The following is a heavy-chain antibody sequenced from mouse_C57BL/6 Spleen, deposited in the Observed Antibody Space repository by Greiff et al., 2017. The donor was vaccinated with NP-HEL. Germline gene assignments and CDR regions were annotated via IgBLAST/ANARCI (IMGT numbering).Heavy chain of an antibody. D-gene: IGHD1-1*01. CDR1: GYSITSGYY. CDR2: ISYDGSN. CDR3: ARKYYGNYFDY. J-gene: IGHJ2*01. V-gene: IGHV3-6*01. Sequence: ESGPGLVKPSQSLSLTCSVTGYSITSGYYWHWIRQFPGNKLEWMGYISYDGSNNYNPSLKNRISITRDTSKNQFFLKLNSVTTEDTATYYCARKYYGNYFDYWGQGTTLTVSS.